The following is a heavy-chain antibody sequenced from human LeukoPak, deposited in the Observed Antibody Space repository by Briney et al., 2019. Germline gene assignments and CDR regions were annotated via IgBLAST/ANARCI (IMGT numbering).Heavy chain of an antibody. J-gene: IGHJ4*02. CDR1: GFTFSSYA. Sequence: GGSLRLSCAASGFTFSSYAMSWVRQAPGKGLEWVSAISGSGGSTYYADSVKGRFTISRDNSKNTLYLQMNSLRAEDMAVYYCAKETPGYSSSWYEGASYWGQGTLVTVSS. D-gene: IGHD6-13*01. CDR2: ISGSGGST. V-gene: IGHV3-23*01. CDR3: AKETPGYSSSWYEGASY.